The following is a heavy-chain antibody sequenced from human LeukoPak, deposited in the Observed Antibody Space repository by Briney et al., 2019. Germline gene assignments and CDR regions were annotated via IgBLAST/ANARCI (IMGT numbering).Heavy chain of an antibody. CDR1: GYTFTSYD. CDR3: ARRRYCSSTSCKNWFDP. CDR2: MNPNSGNT. Sequence: ASVKVSCKASGYTFTSYDINWVRQATGQGLEWMGWMNPNSGNTGYAQKFQGRVTMTRNTSISTAYMELSSLRSEDTAVYYCARRRYCSSTSCKNWFDPWGQGTLVTVSS. J-gene: IGHJ5*02. D-gene: IGHD2-2*01. V-gene: IGHV1-8*01.